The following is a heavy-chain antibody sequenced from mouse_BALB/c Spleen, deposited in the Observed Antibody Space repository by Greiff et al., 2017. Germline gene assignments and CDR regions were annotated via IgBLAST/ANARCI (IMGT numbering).Heavy chain of an antibody. D-gene: IGHD1-1*01. CDR2: SRNKANDYTT. CDR1: GFTFSDFY. Sequence: EVKLVESGGGLVQPGGSLRLSCATSGFTFSDFYMEWVRQPPGKRLEWIAASRNKANDYTTEYSASVKGRFIVSRDTSQSILYLQMNALRAEDTAIYYCARDALYYGSSYGYFDVWGAGTTVTVSS. J-gene: IGHJ1*01. V-gene: IGHV7-1*02. CDR3: ARDALYYGSSYGYFDV.